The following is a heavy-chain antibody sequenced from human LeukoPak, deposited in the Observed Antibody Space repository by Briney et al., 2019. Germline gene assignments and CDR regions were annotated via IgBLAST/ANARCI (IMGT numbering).Heavy chain of an antibody. CDR3: AREEIRSWFDP. CDR1: GFSISSDYY. V-gene: IGHV4-38-2*02. J-gene: IGHJ5*02. D-gene: IGHD5-24*01. Sequence: SETLSLTCIVSGFSISSDYYWGWIRQPPGKGLEWLGSVSHSGITYYNSSLNSRVTISVDTSNNQFSLKVNSVTAADTAVYYCAREEIRSWFDPWGQGTLVTVSS. CDR2: VSHSGIT.